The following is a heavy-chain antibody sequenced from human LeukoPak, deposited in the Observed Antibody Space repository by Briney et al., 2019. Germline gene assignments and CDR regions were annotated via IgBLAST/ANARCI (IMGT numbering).Heavy chain of an antibody. D-gene: IGHD3-10*01. CDR2: ISSNGNGI. CDR3: ARDLTRFDA. Sequence: GGSLRLSCAASGFIFSKDEMNWVRQSPGKGLEWVAYISSNGNGIYYAVSVKGRFTISRDNTKNSLDLQMNSLRVDDTAIYYCARDLTRFDAWGQGTPVTVSS. CDR1: GFIFSKDE. V-gene: IGHV3-48*03. J-gene: IGHJ5*02.